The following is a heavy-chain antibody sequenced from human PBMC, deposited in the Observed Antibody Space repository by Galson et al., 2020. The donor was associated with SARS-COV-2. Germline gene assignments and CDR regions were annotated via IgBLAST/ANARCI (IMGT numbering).Heavy chain of an antibody. CDR2: ISGGSDYI. CDR1: GLTYSSYT. Sequence: GGSLRLSCAASGLTYSSYTMNWVRQAPGKGLEWVSSISGGSDYIDYADSVKGRFTISRDNVKNSLYLQMNSLGAGDTAFYYCAKVETALDLWGQGTLVTVSS. V-gene: IGHV3-21*01. CDR3: AKVETALDL. J-gene: IGHJ5*02. D-gene: IGHD1-1*01.